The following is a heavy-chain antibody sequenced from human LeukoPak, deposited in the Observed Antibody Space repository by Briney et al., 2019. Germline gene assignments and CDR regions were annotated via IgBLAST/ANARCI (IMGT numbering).Heavy chain of an antibody. Sequence: NPGGSLRLSCAASGFTFSTYAMTWVRQAPEKGLEWVSSISGSGRITNYADSVKGRFTISRDNAKNSLYLQMNSLRAEDTAVYYCARADGYSYGGVYYYYYMDVWGKGTTVTVSS. CDR3: ARADGYSYGGVYYYYYMDV. J-gene: IGHJ6*03. CDR1: GFTFSTYA. CDR2: ISGSGRIT. V-gene: IGHV3-21*01. D-gene: IGHD5-18*01.